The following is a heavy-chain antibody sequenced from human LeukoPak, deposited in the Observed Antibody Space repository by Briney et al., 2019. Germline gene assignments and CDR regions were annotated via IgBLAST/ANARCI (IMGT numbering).Heavy chain of an antibody. CDR1: GFTFSTYW. J-gene: IGHJ4*02. V-gene: IGHV3-7*01. CDR2: IKQDGSEK. CDR3: ATLVATTRFDY. Sequence: GGSLRLSCAASGFTFSTYWMTWVRQAPGKGLEWVANIKQDGSEKNYVDSVKGRFTISRDNAKNSLDLQMSSLRADDMAVYYCATLVATTRFDYWGQGTLVTVSS. D-gene: IGHD5-12*01.